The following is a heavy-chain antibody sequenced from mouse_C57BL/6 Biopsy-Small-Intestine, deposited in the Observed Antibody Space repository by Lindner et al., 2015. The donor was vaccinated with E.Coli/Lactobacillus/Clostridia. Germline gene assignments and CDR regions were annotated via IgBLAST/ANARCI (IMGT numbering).Heavy chain of an antibody. V-gene: IGHV1-62-2*01. CDR3: ARHEEGIYYGNYYFDY. CDR2: FYPGSGSI. D-gene: IGHD2-1*01. CDR1: GYTFTEYT. Sequence: VQLQESGAELVKPGASVKLSCKASGYTFTEYTIHWVKQRSGQGLEWIGWFYPGSGSIKFNEKFKDKATLTADKSSNTVYMELSRLTPEDSAVYFCARHEEGIYYGNYYFDYWGQGTTLTVSS. J-gene: IGHJ2*01.